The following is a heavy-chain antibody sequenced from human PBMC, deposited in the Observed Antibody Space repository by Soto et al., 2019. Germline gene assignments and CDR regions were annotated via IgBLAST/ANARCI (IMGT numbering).Heavy chain of an antibody. CDR1: GGSISSSNW. V-gene: IGHV4-4*02. D-gene: IGHD1-20*01. Sequence: TSETLSLTCAVSGGSISSSNWWSWVRQPPGKGLEWIGEIYHSGSTNYNPSLKSRVTISVDKSKNQFSLKLSSVTAADTAVYYCASRITRKNWLDPWGQGTLVTVSS. CDR3: ASRITRKNWLDP. J-gene: IGHJ5*02. CDR2: IYHSGST.